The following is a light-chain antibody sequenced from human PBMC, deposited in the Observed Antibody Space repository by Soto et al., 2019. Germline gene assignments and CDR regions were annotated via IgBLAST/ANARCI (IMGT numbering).Light chain of an antibody. CDR2: EVS. CDR1: SSDVGGYNY. CDR3: SSYAGSNNFVV. J-gene: IGLJ1*01. Sequence: QSALTQPPSASGSPGQSVTISCTGTSSDVGGYNYVSWYQQHPGKAPKLMIYEVSKRPSGVPDRFSGSKSGNTASLTVSELQAEDEADYYCSSYAGSNNFVVFGTGTKLTVL. V-gene: IGLV2-8*01.